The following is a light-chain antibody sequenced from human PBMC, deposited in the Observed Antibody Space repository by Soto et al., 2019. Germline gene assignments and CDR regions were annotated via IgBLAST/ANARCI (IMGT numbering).Light chain of an antibody. Sequence: DIQFTQSPSFLSASVGDRVTITCRASQGISSYLAWYQQKPGKAPKLLIYAASTLQSGVPSRFSGSASGTEFTLTISRLQPEDFATYYCQQLNSYPLTFGGGTKVDIK. V-gene: IGKV1-9*01. CDR3: QQLNSYPLT. CDR2: AAS. J-gene: IGKJ4*01. CDR1: QGISSY.